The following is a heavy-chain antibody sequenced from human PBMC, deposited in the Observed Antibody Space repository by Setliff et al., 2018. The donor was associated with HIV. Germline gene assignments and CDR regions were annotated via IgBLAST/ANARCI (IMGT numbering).Heavy chain of an antibody. J-gene: IGHJ6*04. D-gene: IGHD4-17*01. V-gene: IGHV1-18*04. CDR3: ARDNYDDYSRVQMDV. CDR2: ISTYKGNT. CDR1: GYTFTSYG. Sequence: GASVKVSCKASGYTFTSYGISWVRQASGQGLEWMGWISTYKGNTKYEQKFQGRVTMTTDTSTSTAYMELRSLRSDDTAIYYCARDNYDDYSRVQMDVWGKGTTVTVSS.